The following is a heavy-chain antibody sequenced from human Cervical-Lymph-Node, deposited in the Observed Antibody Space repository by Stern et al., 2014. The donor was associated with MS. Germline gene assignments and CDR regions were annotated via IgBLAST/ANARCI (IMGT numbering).Heavy chain of an antibody. CDR3: TKAWDS. CDR1: GYNFISAD. CDR2: MNPDSGDT. V-gene: IGHV1-8*01. Sequence: QVQLVQSGAEVRKPWASVRVFCKTSGYNFISADIHSVRQATGQGHEGMGWMNPDSGDTGYAQKFQGRLTITGDTSINTAYMELTSLSSEDSAVYYCTKAWDSWGQGTLVTVSS. J-gene: IGHJ5*01.